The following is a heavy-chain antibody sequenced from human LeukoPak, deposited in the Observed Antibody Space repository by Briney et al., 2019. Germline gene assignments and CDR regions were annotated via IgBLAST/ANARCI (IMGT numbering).Heavy chain of an antibody. Sequence: ASVKVSCKASGYTFTYYYMHWVRQAPGQGLERMGWINPRSGGTNYEQKFQGRVTMTRDTSISAAYMDLSRLISDDTAADYCARFDQVSETAGGYWGQGTLVTVSS. CDR1: GYTFTYYY. CDR3: ARFDQVSETAGGY. D-gene: IGHD5/OR15-5a*01. J-gene: IGHJ4*02. V-gene: IGHV1-2*02. CDR2: INPRSGGT.